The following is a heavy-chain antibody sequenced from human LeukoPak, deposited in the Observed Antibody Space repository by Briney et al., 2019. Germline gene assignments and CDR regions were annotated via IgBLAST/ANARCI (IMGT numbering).Heavy chain of an antibody. CDR2: INHSGST. Sequence: SETLSLTCTVYGGSFSGYYWSWIRQPPGKGLEWIGEINHSGSTNYNPSLKSRVTISVDTSKNQFSLKLSSVTAADTAVYYCARDLVTVTKGFDIWGQGTMVSVSS. J-gene: IGHJ3*02. CDR3: ARDLVTVTKGFDI. D-gene: IGHD4-17*01. CDR1: GGSFSGYY. V-gene: IGHV4-34*01.